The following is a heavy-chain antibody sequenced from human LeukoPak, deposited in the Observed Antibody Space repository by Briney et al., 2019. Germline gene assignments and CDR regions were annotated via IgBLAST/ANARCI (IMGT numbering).Heavy chain of an antibody. V-gene: IGHV3-23*01. Sequence: VGALRHSFAASRCTLSIYAMSSVRQAPGKGREWVSAISVTGGNKYYPDSVKGRFTISTHNSKNTLYLQMNSLRAEDTAVYYCAKGSEYYYDSSGYYHYWGQGTLVTVSS. CDR2: ISVTGGNK. D-gene: IGHD3-22*01. CDR1: RCTLSIYA. CDR3: AKGSEYYYDSSGYYHY. J-gene: IGHJ4*02.